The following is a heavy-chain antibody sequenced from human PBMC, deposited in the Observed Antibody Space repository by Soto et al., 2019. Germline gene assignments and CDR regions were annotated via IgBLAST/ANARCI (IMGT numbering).Heavy chain of an antibody. Sequence: QVQLQESGPGLVEPSGTLSLTCTVSGASVSSGGWWTWLRQPPGKGLEWIGEIYHSGSTNYNPSLTSRVSMSLDNSKNQFSLRLNYVTAADTALYYCTTKPGGLNFGFKSWGQGTLVTVSS. J-gene: IGHJ4*02. D-gene: IGHD3-16*01. V-gene: IGHV4-4*02. CDR3: TTKPGGLNFGFKS. CDR2: IYHSGST. CDR1: GASVSSGGW.